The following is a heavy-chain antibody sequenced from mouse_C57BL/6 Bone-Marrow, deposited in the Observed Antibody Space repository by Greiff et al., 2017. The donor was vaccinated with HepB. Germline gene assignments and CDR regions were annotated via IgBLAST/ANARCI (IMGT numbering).Heavy chain of an antibody. J-gene: IGHJ2*01. CDR2: IYPGSGST. V-gene: IGHV1-55*01. Sequence: QVQLKQHGAELVKPGASVKMSCKASGYTFTSYWITWVKQRPGQGLEWIGEIYPGSGSTNYNEKFKSKATLTIDTSSSTACLQLSSLTSEDSAVYYGARSGISDGYFDYWGQGTTLTVSS. D-gene: IGHD3-1*01. CDR3: ARSGISDGYFDY. CDR1: GYTFTSYW.